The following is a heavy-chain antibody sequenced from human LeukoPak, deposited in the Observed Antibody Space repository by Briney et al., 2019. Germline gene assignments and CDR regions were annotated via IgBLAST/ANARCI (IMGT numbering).Heavy chain of an antibody. V-gene: IGHV4-4*07. J-gene: IGHJ3*02. CDR1: GGSISSYY. D-gene: IGHD6-13*01. CDR3: ARVGSSWYQDAFDI. CDR2: IYTSGST. Sequence: SETLSLTCSVSGGSISSYYWSWIRQPAGKGLEWIGRIYTSGSTNYNPSLKSRVTMSVDTSKNQFSLKLSSVTAADTAVYYCARVGSSWYQDAFDIWGQGTMVTVSS.